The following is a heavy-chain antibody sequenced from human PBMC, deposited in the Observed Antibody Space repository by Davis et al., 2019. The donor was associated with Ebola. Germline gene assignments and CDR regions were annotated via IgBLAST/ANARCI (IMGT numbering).Heavy chain of an antibody. CDR1: GYSFNNYW. V-gene: IGHV5-51*01. D-gene: IGHD3-22*01. J-gene: IGHJ4*02. Sequence: GESLKISCETSGYSFNNYWIGWVRQTPVEGLEWMGLIHPGDSLAKYSPSFRGQVTISVDKSINTAYLQWNNLKASDSATVFCARCDTFFYDSNGYEYPICPFDYWGQGTPVIVS. CDR3: ARCDTFFYDSNGYEYPICPFDY. CDR2: IHPGDSLA.